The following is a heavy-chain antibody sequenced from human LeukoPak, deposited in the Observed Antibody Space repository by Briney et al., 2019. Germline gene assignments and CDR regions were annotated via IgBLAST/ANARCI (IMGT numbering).Heavy chain of an antibody. CDR1: GFTFSNYW. CDR3: ARTEGTVAYDS. CDR2: INSDGSGT. D-gene: IGHD4-23*01. J-gene: IGHJ5*01. V-gene: IGHV3-74*01. Sequence: PGGSLRLSCAASGFTFSNYWMHWVRQAPEEGLVWVSRINSDGSGTTYADSVRGRFTISRDNAKNTLYLQVNSLRAEDTAVYYCARTEGTVAYDSWGQGTLVTVSS.